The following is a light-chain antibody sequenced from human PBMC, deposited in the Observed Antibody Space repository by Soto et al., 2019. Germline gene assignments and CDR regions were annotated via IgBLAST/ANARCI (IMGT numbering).Light chain of an antibody. CDR2: DVT. J-gene: IGLJ3*02. CDR1: SSDVGGYNY. Sequence: QSALTQPASVSGSPGQSITISCTGTSSDVGGYNYVSWYQQHPGKAPKLMIYDVTNRPSGVSNRFSGSKSGNTASLTISGLQAEDEDDYYCSSYTRSSTPLVFGGGTQLTVL. CDR3: SSYTRSSTPLV. V-gene: IGLV2-14*01.